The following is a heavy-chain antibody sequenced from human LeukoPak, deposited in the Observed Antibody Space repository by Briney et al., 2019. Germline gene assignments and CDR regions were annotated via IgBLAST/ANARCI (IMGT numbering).Heavy chain of an antibody. Sequence: PSETLSLTCTVSGGSLSSSYWSWIRQPPGKGLEWIGYIHYSGSTNYNPSLKSRVTISVDTSKNQFSLKLSSVTATDTAVYYCARHYGGYSSFDYWGQGTLVTVSS. CDR3: ARHYGGYSSFDY. CDR2: IHYSGST. V-gene: IGHV4-59*08. J-gene: IGHJ4*02. CDR1: GGSLSSSY. D-gene: IGHD4-23*01.